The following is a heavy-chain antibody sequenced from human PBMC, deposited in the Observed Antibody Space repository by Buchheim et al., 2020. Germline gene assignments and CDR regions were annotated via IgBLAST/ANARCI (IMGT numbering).Heavy chain of an antibody. CDR3: ARTSSGYTYYFDY. CDR1: GYTFTSYY. D-gene: IGHD3-22*01. V-gene: IGHV1-46*01. CDR2: INPSGGST. Sequence: QVQLVQSGAEVKKPGASVKVSCKASGYTFTSYYMHWVRQAPGQGLEWMGIINPSGGSTSYAQKFQGRVTMTRGKYPINVYMELSSLRSEDTAVYYCARTSSGYTYYFDYWGQGTL. J-gene: IGHJ4*02.